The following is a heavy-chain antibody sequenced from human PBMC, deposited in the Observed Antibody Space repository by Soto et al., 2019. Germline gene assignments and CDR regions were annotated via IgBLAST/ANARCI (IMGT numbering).Heavy chain of an antibody. CDR2: ISGSGYGT. D-gene: IGHD6-13*01. CDR3: AKEGSGSSWFGPLDY. V-gene: IGHV3-23*01. Sequence: EVQLLESGGGLVQPGGSLRLSCAASGFTFSTYAMTWVRQAPGKGLEWVSAISGSGYGTHYADSVKGRFTISRDNSKSTLYLQMNSLRAEDTAVYYCAKEGSGSSWFGPLDYWGQGTLVTVSS. CDR1: GFTFSTYA. J-gene: IGHJ4*02.